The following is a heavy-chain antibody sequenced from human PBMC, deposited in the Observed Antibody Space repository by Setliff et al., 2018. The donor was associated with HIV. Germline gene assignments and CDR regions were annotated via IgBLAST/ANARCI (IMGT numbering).Heavy chain of an antibody. CDR2: IYIYNSGST. D-gene: IGHD3-3*01. CDR3: ARGVNFDY. J-gene: IGHJ4*02. V-gene: IGHV4-59*01. CDR1: GGSFSGYY. Sequence: PSETLSLTCSVSGGSFSGYYWSWIRQPPGKGLEWIGYIYIYNSGSTNYNPSLTSRVTILVDTSRNQFSLKLTSVTAADTAIYYCARGVNFDYWGQGTQVTVSS.